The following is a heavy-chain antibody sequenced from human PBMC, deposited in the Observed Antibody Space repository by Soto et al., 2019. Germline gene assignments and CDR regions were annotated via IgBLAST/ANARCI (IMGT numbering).Heavy chain of an antibody. Sequence: ASVKVSCKASGYTFTRYAIHWVRQAPGQRLEWMGWINVGNGNTKYSQKFQGRVTITTDKSASTAYMELSSLRSEDTAVYYCARGRFHYDLPYNWFDPWRQGTLVTVSS. CDR1: GYTFTRYA. CDR2: INVGNGNT. J-gene: IGHJ5*02. CDR3: ARGRFHYDLPYNWFDP. V-gene: IGHV1-3*01. D-gene: IGHD3-3*01.